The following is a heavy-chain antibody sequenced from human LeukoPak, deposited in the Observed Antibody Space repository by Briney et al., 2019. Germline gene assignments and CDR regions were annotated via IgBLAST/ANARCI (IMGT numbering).Heavy chain of an antibody. J-gene: IGHJ5*02. CDR1: GGSIISTSFY. Sequence: SETLSLTCTVSGGSIISTSFYWGWIRQPPGKGLAWLGSIYHSGSTYDNPSLKSRVTISVDRSKNQFSLKLSSVTAADTAVYYCARLYYDSRGYYWFDRWSQGTPVTVSS. V-gene: IGHV4-39*01. D-gene: IGHD3-22*01. CDR2: IYHSGST. CDR3: ARLYYDSRGYYWFDR.